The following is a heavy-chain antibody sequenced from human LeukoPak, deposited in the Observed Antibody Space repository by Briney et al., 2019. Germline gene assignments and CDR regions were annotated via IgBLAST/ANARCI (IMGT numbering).Heavy chain of an antibody. CDR2: IWYDGSNK. Sequence: GGSLRLSCAASGFTFSSYGMHWVRQAPGKGLEWVAVIWYDGSNKYYADSVKGRFTISRDNSKNTLYLQMNSLRAEDTAVCYCARERGYYGDSKTIDYWGQGTLVTVSS. J-gene: IGHJ4*02. V-gene: IGHV3-33*01. CDR1: GFTFSSYG. CDR3: ARERGYYGDSKTIDY. D-gene: IGHD4-17*01.